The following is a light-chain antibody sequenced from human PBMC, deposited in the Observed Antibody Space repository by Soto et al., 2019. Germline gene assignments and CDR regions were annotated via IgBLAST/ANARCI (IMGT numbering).Light chain of an antibody. J-gene: IGLJ1*01. CDR1: SSDIGGYKY. CDR2: EVN. Sequence: QSVLTQPASVSGSPGQSITISCTGTSSDIGGYKYVSWYQQHPGKAPKLIIYEVNNRPSGVSNRFSGSKSGNTASLTISGLQTEDEADYYCSSRTSRSILVLGSGTKVTVL. CDR3: SSRTSRSILV. V-gene: IGLV2-14*01.